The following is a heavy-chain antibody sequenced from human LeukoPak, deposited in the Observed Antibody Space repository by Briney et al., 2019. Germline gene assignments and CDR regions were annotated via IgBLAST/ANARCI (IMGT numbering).Heavy chain of an antibody. J-gene: IGHJ4*02. V-gene: IGHV3-30*03. CDR1: GFTFSNYG. Sequence: GGSLRPSCAASGFTFSNYGMHWVRQAPGKGLEWVAVISYDGSKKYYVDSVKGRFTISRDNSNNTLFLQMNSLRPEDTAVYYCALSSMASAGCFDYWGQGTLVTVSS. CDR3: ALSSMASAGCFDY. CDR2: ISYDGSKK. D-gene: IGHD6-13*01.